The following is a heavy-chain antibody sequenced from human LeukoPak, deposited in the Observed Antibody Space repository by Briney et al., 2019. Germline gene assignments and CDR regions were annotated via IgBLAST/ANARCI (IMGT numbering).Heavy chain of an antibody. V-gene: IGHV3-74*01. CDR2: INTDGSST. CDR1: GFTFSSYW. D-gene: IGHD6-19*01. CDR3: AKDRGSGWSPKYYFDY. J-gene: IGHJ4*02. Sequence: PGGSLRLSCAASGFTFSSYWMHWVRQAPGKGLVWVSRINTDGSSTSYADSVKGRFTISRDNAKNSLYLQMNSLRAEDTALYYCAKDRGSGWSPKYYFDYWGQGTLVTVSS.